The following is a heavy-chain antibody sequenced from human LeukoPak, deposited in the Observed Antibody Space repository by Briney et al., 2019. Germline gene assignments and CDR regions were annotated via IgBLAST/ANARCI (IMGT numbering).Heavy chain of an antibody. CDR1: GYTFTSYG. D-gene: IGHD3-16*01. V-gene: IGHV1-18*01. CDR2: ISAYNGNT. CDR3: ARALILPGYFDY. J-gene: IGHJ4*02. Sequence: ASVKVSCKASGYTFTSYGISWVRQAPGQGLEWMGWISAYNGNTNYAQKFQGRVTITADKSTSTAYMELSSLRSEDTAVYYCARALILPGYFDYWGQGTLVTVSS.